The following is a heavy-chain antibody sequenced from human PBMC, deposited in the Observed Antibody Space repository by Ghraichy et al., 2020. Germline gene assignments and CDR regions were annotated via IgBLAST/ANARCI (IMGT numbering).Heavy chain of an antibody. CDR1: GGSFSGYY. J-gene: IGHJ4*02. V-gene: IGHV4-34*01. CDR2: INHSGST. Sequence: SETLSLTCAVYGGSFSGYYWSWIRQPPGKGLEWIGEINHSGSTNYNPSLKSQVTISVDTSKNQFSLKLSSVTAADTAVYYCASAREAARSFDYWGQGTLVTVSS. D-gene: IGHD6-6*01. CDR3: ASAREAARSFDY.